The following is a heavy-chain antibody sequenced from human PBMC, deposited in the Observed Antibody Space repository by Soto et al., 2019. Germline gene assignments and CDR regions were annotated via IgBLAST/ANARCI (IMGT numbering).Heavy chain of an antibody. Sequence: PSETLSLTCTVSGGSIRSYYWSWIRQPPGKGLEWIGYIYYSGSTKYNPSLKSRVTISVDTSKNQFSLKLRSVTAADTAVYYCARDLSGSNPWDRFDPWGQGILVTVSS. CDR3: ARDLSGSNPWDRFDP. CDR1: GGSIRSYY. D-gene: IGHD1-26*01. V-gene: IGHV4-59*01. CDR2: IYYSGST. J-gene: IGHJ5*02.